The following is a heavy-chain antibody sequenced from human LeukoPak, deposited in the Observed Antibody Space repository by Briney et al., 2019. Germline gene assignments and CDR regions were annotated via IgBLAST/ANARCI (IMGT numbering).Heavy chain of an antibody. CDR1: GGSVSSGSYY. V-gene: IGHV4-61*01. J-gene: IGHJ5*02. CDR3: ARGFGDWGLSWFDP. Sequence: TETLSLTCTVSGGSVSSGSYYWSWIRQPPGKGLEWIGYIYYSGSAKYNPSLKSRVTISVDTSKNQFSLKLTSVTAADTAVYYCARGFGDWGLSWFDPWGQGTLVTVSS. CDR2: IYYSGSA. D-gene: IGHD3-10*01.